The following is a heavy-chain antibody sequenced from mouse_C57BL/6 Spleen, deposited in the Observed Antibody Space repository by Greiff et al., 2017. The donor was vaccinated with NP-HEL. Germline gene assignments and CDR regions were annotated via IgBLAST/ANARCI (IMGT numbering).Heavy chain of an antibody. D-gene: IGHD2-13*01. V-gene: IGHV1-69*01. Sequence: QVQLKQPGAALVMPGASVKLSCKASGYTFTSYWMHWVKQRPEHGLAWIGEIVPSDGHTNYNPKFKGKSTLTVDNSSSTAYMQLSSLTSEDSAVYYCARSGGDPFDYWGKGTTRTVSS. J-gene: IGHJ2*01. CDR2: IVPSDGHT. CDR1: GYTFTSYW. CDR3: ARSGGDPFDY.